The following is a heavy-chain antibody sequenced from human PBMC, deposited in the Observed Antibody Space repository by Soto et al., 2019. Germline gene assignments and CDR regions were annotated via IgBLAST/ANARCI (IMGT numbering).Heavy chain of an antibody. Sequence: EVQLVESGGGLVQPGGSLRLSCAASGFTFSSYWMHWVRQAPGKGLVWVSRINSDGSSTSYADSVKGRFTISRDNAKNTLYQQMNMLRAEDTAVYYCAVAVAGPTAIGYWGQGTLVTVSS. D-gene: IGHD6-19*01. V-gene: IGHV3-74*01. CDR1: GFTFSSYW. CDR3: AVAVAGPTAIGY. J-gene: IGHJ4*02. CDR2: INSDGSST.